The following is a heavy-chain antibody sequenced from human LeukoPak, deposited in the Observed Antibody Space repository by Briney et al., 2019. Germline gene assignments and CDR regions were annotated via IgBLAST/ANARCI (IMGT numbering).Heavy chain of an antibody. D-gene: IGHD2-15*01. CDR1: GFTFSSYS. CDR2: ISSSSSYI. CDR3: ARGGPCSGGSCGTNWFDP. J-gene: IGHJ5*02. V-gene: IGHV3-21*01. Sequence: KSGGSLRLSCAASGFTFSSYSMNWVRQAPGKGLEWVSSISSSSSYIYYADSVKGRFTISRDNAKNSLYLQMNSLRAEDTAVYYCARGGPCSGGSCGTNWFDPWGQGTLVTVSS.